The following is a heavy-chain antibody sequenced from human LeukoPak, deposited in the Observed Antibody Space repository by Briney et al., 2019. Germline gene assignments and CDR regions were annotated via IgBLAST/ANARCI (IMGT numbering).Heavy chain of an antibody. CDR1: GYTFTSYG. CDR3: ARTPTLNWNHPEYYYYMDV. Sequence: GASVKVSCKASGYTFTSYGINWVRQATGQGLEWMGWMNPNSGNTGYAQKFQGRVTMTRDTSISTAYMELSRLRSDDTAVYYCARTPTLNWNHPEYYYYMDVWGKGTTVTVSS. J-gene: IGHJ6*03. V-gene: IGHV1-8*02. D-gene: IGHD1-1*01. CDR2: MNPNSGNT.